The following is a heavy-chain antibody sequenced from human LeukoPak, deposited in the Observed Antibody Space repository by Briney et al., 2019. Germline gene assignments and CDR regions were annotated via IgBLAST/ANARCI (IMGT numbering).Heavy chain of an antibody. D-gene: IGHD3-16*02. CDR2: FDPEDGET. J-gene: IGHJ2*01. CDR1: GYTLTELS. V-gene: IGHV1-24*01. Sequence: ASVKVSCKVSGYTLTELSMHWVRQAPGKGLEWMGGFDPEDGETIYAQKFQGRVTMTEDTSTDTAYMELSSLRSEDTAVYYCATRMVLRLGELSLGWYFDLWGRGTLVTVSS. CDR3: ATRMVLRLGELSLGWYFDL.